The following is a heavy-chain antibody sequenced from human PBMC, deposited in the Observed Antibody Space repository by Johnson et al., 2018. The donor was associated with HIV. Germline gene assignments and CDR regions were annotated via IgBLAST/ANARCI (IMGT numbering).Heavy chain of an antibody. CDR2: INQHGSET. D-gene: IGHD5-12*01. J-gene: IGHJ3*02. CDR3: ASYSGRLRGGDGFDI. Sequence: VQLVESGGDLVQPGVSLRLSCAASGFSISNYWMFWVRQAPGKGLEWVANINQHGSETYYVDSVKGRFTISRDNAKNSLYVQMNSLRAEDTAVYYCASYSGRLRGGDGFDIWGHGTLVTVSS. V-gene: IGHV3-7*01. CDR1: GFSISNYW.